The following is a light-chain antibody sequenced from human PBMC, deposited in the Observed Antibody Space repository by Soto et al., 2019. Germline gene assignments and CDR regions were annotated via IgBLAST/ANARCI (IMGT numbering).Light chain of an antibody. CDR3: QQYGSSPQT. V-gene: IGKV3-20*01. Sequence: ERVLTQAPGTLSLSPGERATLSCRASQSVSSSYLAWYQQKPGQAPRLLIYGASSRATGIPDRFSGSGSGTDFTLTISGLEPEDFAVYYCQQYGSSPQTFGQGTKVDIK. J-gene: IGKJ1*01. CDR2: GAS. CDR1: QSVSSSY.